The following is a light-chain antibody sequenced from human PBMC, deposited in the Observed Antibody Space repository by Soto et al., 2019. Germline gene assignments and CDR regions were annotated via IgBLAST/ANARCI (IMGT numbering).Light chain of an antibody. CDR3: CSYAGSSTSWV. J-gene: IGLJ3*02. CDR1: SSAAGNYNF. Sequence: QSALTQPASVSGSPGQSITISCTGTSSAAGNYNFVSWYHQHPGKAPKVIIYEDSTRPSGVSNRISGSKSGNTASLTISGLQAEDEADYYCCSYAGSSTSWVFGGGTKVTVL. V-gene: IGLV2-23*01. CDR2: EDS.